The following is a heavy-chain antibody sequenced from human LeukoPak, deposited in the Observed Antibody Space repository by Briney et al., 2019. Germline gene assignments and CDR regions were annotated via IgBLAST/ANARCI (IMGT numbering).Heavy chain of an antibody. CDR3: ARMYSSGFPDY. V-gene: IGHV4-28*01. J-gene: IGHJ4*02. CDR1: DYPISSSNW. Sequence: PSDTLSLTCAVSDYPISSSNWWGWIRQPPGKGLEWIGYIYYSGSTYYNPSLKSRVTMSVDTSKNQFSLKLSSVTAVDTAVYYCARMYSSGFPDYWGQGTLVTVSS. D-gene: IGHD6-19*01. CDR2: IYYSGST.